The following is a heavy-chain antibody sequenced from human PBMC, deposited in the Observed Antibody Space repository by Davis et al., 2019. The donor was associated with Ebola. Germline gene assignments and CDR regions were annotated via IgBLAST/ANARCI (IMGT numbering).Heavy chain of an antibody. CDR2: IYYSGTT. Sequence: MPSETLSLTCTVSGGSFSSSGYYWGWIRQPPGKGLEWIGTIYYSGTTFYNPSLKSRVTISVDTSKNQFSLKLTSVTAADTAVYYCAGLSSTWNSWYFDLWGRGTLVTVSS. V-gene: IGHV4-39*01. CDR1: GGSFSSSGYY. D-gene: IGHD6-13*01. CDR3: AGLSSTWNSWYFDL. J-gene: IGHJ2*01.